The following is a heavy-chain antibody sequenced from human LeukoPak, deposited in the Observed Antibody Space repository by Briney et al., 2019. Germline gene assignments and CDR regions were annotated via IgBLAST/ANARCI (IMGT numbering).Heavy chain of an antibody. CDR1: GFTFSSYA. V-gene: IGHV3-23*01. CDR3: ADREELMAAADAEYFQH. D-gene: IGHD6-13*01. CDR2: ISDSGGST. J-gene: IGHJ1*01. Sequence: GGSLRLSCAASGFTFSSYAMSWVRQAPGKGLEWVSDISDSGGSTFYADSVKGRFTISRDNSKNTLYLQMNSLRAEDTAVYYCADREELMAAADAEYFQHWGQGTLVTVPS.